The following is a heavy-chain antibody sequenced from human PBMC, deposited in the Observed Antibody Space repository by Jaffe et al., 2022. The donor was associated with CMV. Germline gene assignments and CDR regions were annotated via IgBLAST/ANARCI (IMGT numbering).Heavy chain of an antibody. D-gene: IGHD6-13*01. V-gene: IGHV4-39*01. CDR3: ARLGYSSTSGGVFVYYYYYGMDV. CDR1: GGSISSSSYY. J-gene: IGHJ6*02. Sequence: QLQLQESGPGLVKPSETLSLTCTVSGGSISSSSYYWGWIRQPPGKGLEWIGSIYYSGSTYYNPSLKSRVTISVDTSKNQFSLKLSSVTAADTAVYYCARLGYSSTSGGVFVYYYYYGMDVWGQGTTVTVSS. CDR2: IYYSGST.